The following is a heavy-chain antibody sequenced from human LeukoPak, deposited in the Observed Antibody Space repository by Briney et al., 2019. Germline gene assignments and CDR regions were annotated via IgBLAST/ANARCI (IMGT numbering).Heavy chain of an antibody. D-gene: IGHD6-13*01. V-gene: IGHV3-7*01. CDR1: GFTFSNYW. CDR3: ASGRQLGY. CDR2: IKEDGSEK. J-gene: IGHJ4*02. Sequence: PPGGSLSLSCAASGFTFSNYWMSWVRQAPGKGLEWVANIKEDGSEKYYVDSAKGRFTISRDNARNSLYLQMNSLRAEDTAVYYCASGRQLGYWGQGTLVTVSS.